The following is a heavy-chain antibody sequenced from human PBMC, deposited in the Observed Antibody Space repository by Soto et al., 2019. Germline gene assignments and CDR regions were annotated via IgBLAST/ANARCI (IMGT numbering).Heavy chain of an antibody. Sequence: QVQLVQSGAEVREPGASVKVSCKASGYTFNSHGICWVRQAPGQGLEWMGWINTYNVATNYAQKVEERVTMPRNTFKTTAYLELRSLRSDDTAVYYCARLENAVLIPSEVDYWGQGTLVTVSS. CDR3: ARLENAVLIPSEVDY. CDR2: INTYNVAT. CDR1: GYTFNSHG. D-gene: IGHD1-1*01. J-gene: IGHJ4*02. V-gene: IGHV1-18*04.